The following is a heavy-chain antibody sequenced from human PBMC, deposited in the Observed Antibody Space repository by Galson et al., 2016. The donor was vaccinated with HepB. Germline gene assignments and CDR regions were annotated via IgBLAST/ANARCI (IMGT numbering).Heavy chain of an antibody. CDR2: INPGDSDT. V-gene: IGHV5-51*03. J-gene: IGHJ4*02. CDR3: TRVDSTGYYQY. CDR1: GFSFSNYW. D-gene: IGHD3-22*01. Sequence: QSGAEVKKSGESLKISCKGYGFSFSNYWIGWVRQLPGKGLEWMAIINPGDSDTRYNPSFQGQVTVSADRSINTAYLQWSSLRASDSAMYYCTRVDSTGYYQYWGQGSLVTVSS.